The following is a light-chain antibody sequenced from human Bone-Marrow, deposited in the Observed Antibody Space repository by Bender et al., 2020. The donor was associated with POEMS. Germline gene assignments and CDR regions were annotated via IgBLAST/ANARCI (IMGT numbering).Light chain of an antibody. J-gene: IGLJ3*02. CDR3: CSYAGSSFRWV. V-gene: IGLV2-14*03. Sequence: QSALTQPASVSGSPGQSITISCTGTSSDIGVYNYVSWYQQHPGKAPQLMIYDVSNRPSGASSRFSGSKSGNKASLTISGLQAEDEADYYCCSYAGSSFRWVFGGGTKLTVL. CDR2: DVS. CDR1: SSDIGVYNY.